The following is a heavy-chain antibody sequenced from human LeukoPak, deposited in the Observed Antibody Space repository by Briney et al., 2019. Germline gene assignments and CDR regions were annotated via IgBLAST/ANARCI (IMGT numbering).Heavy chain of an antibody. Sequence: GGSLRLSCAVSGFTFGSYEMNWVRQAPGKGLEWVSYIGTIISTTYYADSVKGRFTVSRDDAKSSLYLQMGSLRAEDTAVYYCARNVYDLRGQWLVPGFDYWGQGTLVTVSS. J-gene: IGHJ4*02. D-gene: IGHD6-19*01. V-gene: IGHV3-48*03. CDR2: IGTIISTT. CDR3: ARNVYDLRGQWLVPGFDY. CDR1: GFTFGSYE.